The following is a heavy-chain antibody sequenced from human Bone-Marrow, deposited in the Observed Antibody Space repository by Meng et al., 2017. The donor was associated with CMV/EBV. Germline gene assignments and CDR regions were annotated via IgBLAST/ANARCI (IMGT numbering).Heavy chain of an antibody. D-gene: IGHD7-27*01. CDR2: IIPIFGTA. CDR1: GGTFSSYA. CDR3: ARASNWGWGLNAFDI. Sequence: SVNVSCKASGGTFSSYAISWVRQAPGQGLEWMGGIIPIFGTANYAQKFQGRVTITTDESTSTAYMELSSLRSEDTAVYYCARASNWGWGLNAFDIWGQGTMVTVSS. J-gene: IGHJ3*02. V-gene: IGHV1-69*05.